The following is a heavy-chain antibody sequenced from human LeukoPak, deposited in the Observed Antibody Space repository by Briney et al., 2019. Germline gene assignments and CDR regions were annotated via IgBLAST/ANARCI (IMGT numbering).Heavy chain of an antibody. CDR1: DDSISDYY. J-gene: IGHJ4*02. Sequence: SEALSLTCTVSDDSISDYYRGWIRQPPGKGLEWIGYFYNSGRSTYNPSLKSRVTISADTSKNHFSLKLNSVTTADTAVYYCTRGAGWLIDYWGQGILVTVSS. CDR2: FYNSGRS. D-gene: IGHD3-16*01. CDR3: TRGAGWLIDY. V-gene: IGHV4-59*01.